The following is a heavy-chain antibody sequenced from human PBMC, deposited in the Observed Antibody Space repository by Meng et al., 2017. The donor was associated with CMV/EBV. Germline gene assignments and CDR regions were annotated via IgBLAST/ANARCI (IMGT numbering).Heavy chain of an antibody. CDR1: TFTSYY. V-gene: IGHV1-46*01. J-gene: IGHJ6*02. CDR2: INPSGGST. Sequence: TFTSYYMHWVRQAPGQGLEWMGIINPSGGSTSYAQKFQGRVTMTRDTSTSTVYMELSSLRSEDTAVYYCARARGLAGSYYYGMDVWGQGTTVTVSS. CDR3: ARARGLAGSYYYGMDV.